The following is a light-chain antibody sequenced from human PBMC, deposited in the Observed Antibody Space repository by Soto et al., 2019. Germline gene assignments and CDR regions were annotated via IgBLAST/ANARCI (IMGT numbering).Light chain of an antibody. CDR1: QSISSY. Sequence: DIQMTQSPSSLSASVGDRVTITCRASQSISSYLNWYQQKPGKAPKLLIYAASSLQSGVPSRSSGSGSGTDFTLTISSLQPEDFATYYCQQSYSTLYTFGQGTKVDIK. CDR2: AAS. CDR3: QQSYSTLYT. J-gene: IGKJ2*01. V-gene: IGKV1-39*01.